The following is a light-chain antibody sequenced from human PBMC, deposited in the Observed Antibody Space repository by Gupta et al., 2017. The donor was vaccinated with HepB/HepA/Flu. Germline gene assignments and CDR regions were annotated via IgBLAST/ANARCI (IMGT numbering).Light chain of an antibody. CDR2: LEPTGTY. CDR1: SGHSSYI. V-gene: IGLV4-60*03. CDR3: ETWNSNTWV. J-gene: IGLJ3*02. Sequence: PVLTPSSSASASLGSSVQLTCTLTSGHSSYIIHWHQQQPGQAPRCLMKLEPTGTYKKASGVPVRFSGSSSGTDRVLTSSNPQAEDEDDYYCETWNSNTWVFGGGTKLTVL.